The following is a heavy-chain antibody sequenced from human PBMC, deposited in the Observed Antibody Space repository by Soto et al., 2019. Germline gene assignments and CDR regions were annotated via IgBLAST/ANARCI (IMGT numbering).Heavy chain of an antibody. Sequence: GGSLRLSCAASGFTFDDYGMSWVRQAPGKGLEWVSGINWNGGSTGYADSVKGRFTISRDNAKNSLYLQMNSLRAEDTALYYCASNYYDSSGPGHWGQGTLVTVSS. CDR3: ASNYYDSSGPGH. D-gene: IGHD3-22*01. CDR2: INWNGGST. CDR1: GFTFDDYG. V-gene: IGHV3-20*04. J-gene: IGHJ4*02.